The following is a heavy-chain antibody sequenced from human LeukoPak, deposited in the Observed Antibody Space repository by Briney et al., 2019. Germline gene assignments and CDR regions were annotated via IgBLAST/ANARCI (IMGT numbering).Heavy chain of an antibody. J-gene: IGHJ4*02. Sequence: GGSLRLSCAPSGFTFSNSYMSWVRQAPGKGLEWVSLIYPSGNIYYADSVKGRFTISRDNSKNTLFLQMNSLRAEDTAIYYCARTFVSGDGYKVGYFDYWGQGTLVTVSS. CDR2: IYPSGNI. D-gene: IGHD5-24*01. CDR1: GFTFSNSY. V-gene: IGHV3-53*01. CDR3: ARTFVSGDGYKVGYFDY.